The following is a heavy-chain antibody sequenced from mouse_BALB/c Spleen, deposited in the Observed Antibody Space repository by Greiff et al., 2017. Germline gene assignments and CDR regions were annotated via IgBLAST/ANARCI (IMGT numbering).Heavy chain of an antibody. V-gene: IGHV5-4*02. CDR3: AREDAMDY. CDR1: GFTFSDYY. Sequence: EVKLVESGGGLVKPGGSLKLSCAASGFTFSDYYMYWVRQTPEKRLEWVATISDGGSYTYYPDSVKGRFTISRDNAKNNLYLQMSSLKSEDTAMYYYAREDAMDYWGQGTSVTVSS. CDR2: ISDGGSYT. J-gene: IGHJ4*01.